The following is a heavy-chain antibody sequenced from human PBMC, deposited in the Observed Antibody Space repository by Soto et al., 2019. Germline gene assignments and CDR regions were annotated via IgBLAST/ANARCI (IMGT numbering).Heavy chain of an antibody. V-gene: IGHV3-48*01. CDR3: AREFRHPLYCMDV. Sequence: EVQVVESGGGLVQPGGSLRLSCAASGFALRNYSMHWVRQAPGKGLEWVSYITYTSSPIYYADSVKGRFTISRDNGKDSLYLQMNSLRAEDTAVYYCAREFRHPLYCMDVWGQGTTVTVSS. CDR2: ITYTSSPI. J-gene: IGHJ6*02. CDR1: GFALRNYS.